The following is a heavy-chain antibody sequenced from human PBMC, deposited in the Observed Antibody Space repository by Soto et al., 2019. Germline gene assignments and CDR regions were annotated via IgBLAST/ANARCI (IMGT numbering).Heavy chain of an antibody. D-gene: IGHD3-22*01. J-gene: IGHJ3*02. V-gene: IGHV4-59*08. Sequence: PSETLSLTCIVSGGSISLYYWSWIRQSPGKGLEWIDHIYYSGSTNYNSSLKSRLTISVDTSKNQFSLKLRSVTAADTALYYCARLGQHDSTGYDAFDIWGQGTMVTVSS. CDR3: ARLGQHDSTGYDAFDI. CDR1: GGSISLYY. CDR2: IYYSGST.